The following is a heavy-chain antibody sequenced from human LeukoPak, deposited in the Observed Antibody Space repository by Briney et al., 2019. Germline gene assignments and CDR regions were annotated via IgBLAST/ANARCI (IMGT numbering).Heavy chain of an antibody. D-gene: IGHD2-15*01. CDR2: IYYSGST. CDR3: ARVDGSCSGGSCPSGNWFDP. CDR1: GGSISSYY. Sequence: PSETLSLTCTVSGGSISSYYWSWIRQPPGKGLEWIGYIYYSGSTNHNPSLKSRVTISVDTSKNQFSLKLTSVTAADTAVYYCARVDGSCSGGSCPSGNWFDPWGQGTLVTVSS. J-gene: IGHJ5*02. V-gene: IGHV4-59*08.